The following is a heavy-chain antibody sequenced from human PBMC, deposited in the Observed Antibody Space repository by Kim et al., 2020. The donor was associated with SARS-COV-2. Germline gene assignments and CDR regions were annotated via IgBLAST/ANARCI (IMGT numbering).Heavy chain of an antibody. CDR1: GASLSRYY. Sequence: VPGASLSRYYWSWIRQSPEKGLDWIGEINASGRTNYNPSLKSRLTMSVDTSRNQFSLNLSSVTDAATAVYYCASLSSSWPGLDYWGQGTLVTVS. CDR3: ASLSSSWPGLDY. D-gene: IGHD6-13*01. J-gene: IGHJ4*02. V-gene: IGHV4-34*01. CDR2: INASGRT.